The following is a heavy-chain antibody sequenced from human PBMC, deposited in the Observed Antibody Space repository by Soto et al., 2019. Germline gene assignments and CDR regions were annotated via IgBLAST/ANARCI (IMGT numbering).Heavy chain of an antibody. CDR1: GGTFSSYA. CDR3: ARHLFPHWSSTSGYRVSWLDP. D-gene: IGHD2-2*01. J-gene: IGHJ5*02. V-gene: IGHV1-69*13. CDR2: IIPIFGTA. Sequence: SVKVSCKASGGTFSSYAISWVRQAPGQGLEWMGGIIPIFGTANYAQKFQGRVTITADESTSTAYMELSSLRSEDTAVYCCARHLFPHWSSTSGYRVSWLDPWAQRTL.